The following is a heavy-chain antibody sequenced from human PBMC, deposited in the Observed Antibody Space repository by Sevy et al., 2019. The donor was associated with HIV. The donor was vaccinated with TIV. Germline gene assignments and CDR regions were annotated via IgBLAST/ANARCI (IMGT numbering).Heavy chain of an antibody. Sequence: ASVKVSCKASGYTFTSYDINWVRQATGQGLEWMGWMNPNSGNTGYAQKFQGRVTMTRNTSISTAYMELSSLRSEDPAVYYCAGWRRGWYYDFWSGYPGINAHYYYYGMDVWGQGTTVTVSS. CDR1: GYTFTSYD. V-gene: IGHV1-8*01. CDR3: AGWRRGWYYDFWSGYPGINAHYYYYGMDV. J-gene: IGHJ6*02. CDR2: MNPNSGNT. D-gene: IGHD3-3*01.